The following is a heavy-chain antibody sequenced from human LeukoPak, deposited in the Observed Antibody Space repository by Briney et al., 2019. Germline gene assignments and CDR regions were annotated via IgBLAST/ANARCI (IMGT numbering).Heavy chain of an antibody. Sequence: PGGSLRLSCAASGFFFSSFEMNWVRQAPGKGLEWISYITSSGSSIYYADSVRGRFTISRDNAKSSLYLHMNSLRAGDTAVYYCARDGPFRSSWYEGNWFDPWGQGTLVTVSS. D-gene: IGHD6-13*01. CDR1: GFFFSSFE. V-gene: IGHV3-48*03. J-gene: IGHJ5*02. CDR2: ITSSGSSI. CDR3: ARDGPFRSSWYEGNWFDP.